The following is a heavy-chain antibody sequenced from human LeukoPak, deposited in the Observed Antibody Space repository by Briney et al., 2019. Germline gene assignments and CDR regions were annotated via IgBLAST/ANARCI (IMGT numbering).Heavy chain of an antibody. D-gene: IGHD4-17*01. CDR3: ASHFLVTTRHDY. J-gene: IGHJ4*02. CDR1: GYSFTSYW. Sequence: GESLKISCKGSGYSFTSYWISWVRQMPGKGLEWMGRIDPSDSYTNYSPSFQGHVTISADKSISTAYLQWSSLKASDTAMYYCASHFLVTTRHDYWGQGTLVTVSS. V-gene: IGHV5-10-1*01. CDR2: IDPSDSYT.